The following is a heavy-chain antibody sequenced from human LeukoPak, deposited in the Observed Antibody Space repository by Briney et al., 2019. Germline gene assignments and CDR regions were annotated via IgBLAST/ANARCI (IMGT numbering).Heavy chain of an antibody. J-gene: IGHJ4*02. CDR2: ISYDGSNK. CDR3: AKDQDIAAADYYFDY. V-gene: IGHV3-30*04. D-gene: IGHD6-13*01. CDR1: GFTFSSYA. Sequence: GGSLRLSCAASGFTFSSYAMHWVRQAPGKGLEWVAVISYDGSNKYSADSVKGRFTISRDNSKNTLYLQMNSLRAEDTAVYYCAKDQDIAAADYYFDYWGQGTLVTVSS.